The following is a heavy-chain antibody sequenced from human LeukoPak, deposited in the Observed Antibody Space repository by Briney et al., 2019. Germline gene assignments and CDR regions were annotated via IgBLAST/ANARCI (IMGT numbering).Heavy chain of an antibody. V-gene: IGHV3-23*01. J-gene: IGHJ2*01. CDR2: ISGSGNRT. D-gene: IGHD2-21*02. Sequence: PGGSLRLSCAASGFTFSSYAMSWVRQAPGKGLEWVSSISGSGNRTYYADSVKGRFTISRDNSKNTLFLQMNSLRAEDTAVYYCARGGGYCGGDCYLYWYFDLWGRGTLVTVSS. CDR3: ARGGGYCGGDCYLYWYFDL. CDR1: GFTFSSYA.